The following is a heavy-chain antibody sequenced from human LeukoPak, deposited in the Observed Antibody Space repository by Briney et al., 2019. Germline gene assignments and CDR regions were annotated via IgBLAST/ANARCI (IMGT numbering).Heavy chain of an antibody. CDR3: AKDKQMENAFDI. CDR1: GFSFSSYS. J-gene: IGHJ3*02. Sequence: PGGSLRLSCVASGFSFSSYSMNWVRQAPGKRLEWVSSINSRSDYMYYADSLKGRFTISRDNAKNSLYLQMSSLRVEDTAIYYCAKDKQMENAFDIWGQGTMVTVSS. CDR2: INSRSDYM. D-gene: IGHD1-1*01. V-gene: IGHV3-21*01.